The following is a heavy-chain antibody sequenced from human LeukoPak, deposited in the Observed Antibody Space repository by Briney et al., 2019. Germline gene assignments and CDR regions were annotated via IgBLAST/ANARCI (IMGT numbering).Heavy chain of an antibody. Sequence: YHSGSTNYNPSLKSRVTISVDTSKNQFSLKLSSVTAADTAVYYCARGRARRGYSYGTPFDYWGQGTLVTVSS. CDR2: YHSGST. J-gene: IGHJ4*02. V-gene: IGHV4-34*01. CDR3: ARGRARRGYSYGTPFDY. D-gene: IGHD5-18*01.